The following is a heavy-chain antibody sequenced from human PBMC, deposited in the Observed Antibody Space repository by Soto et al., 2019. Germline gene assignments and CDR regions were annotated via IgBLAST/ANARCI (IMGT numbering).Heavy chain of an antibody. D-gene: IGHD2-15*01. V-gene: IGHV3-64D*06. CDR2: ITSDGDST. CDR1: GFTFSNYA. CDR3: VKGNQLLRYYFEF. Sequence: GGSLRLSCSVSGFTFSNYAMHWVRQAPGKGLEYVSGITSDGDSTWHADSVKDRFTISRDNSKNTLFLQMSSLRVEDTAIYFCVKGNQLLRYYFEFWGPGTLDTVSS. J-gene: IGHJ4*01.